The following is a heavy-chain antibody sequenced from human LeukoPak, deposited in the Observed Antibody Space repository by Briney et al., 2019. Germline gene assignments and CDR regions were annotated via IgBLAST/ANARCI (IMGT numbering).Heavy chain of an antibody. J-gene: IGHJ4*02. CDR3: ARGRLRRHTPYFDY. D-gene: IGHD4-17*01. Sequence: GASVKVSCKASGGTYSSYAISWVRQAPGQGLEWMGGIIPIFGTANYAQKFQGRVTITADESTSTAYMELSSLRSEDTAVYYCARGRLRRHTPYFDYWGQGTLVTVSS. V-gene: IGHV1-69*13. CDR2: IIPIFGTA. CDR1: GGTYSSYA.